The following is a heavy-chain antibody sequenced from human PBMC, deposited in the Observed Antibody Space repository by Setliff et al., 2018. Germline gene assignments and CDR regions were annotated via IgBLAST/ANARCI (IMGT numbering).Heavy chain of an antibody. CDR1: GGTFSDYH. J-gene: IGHJ6*03. CDR3: ARHDARGYYYYMDV. Sequence: SETLSLTCAAYGGTFSDYHWTWIRQSPEKGLEWIGEINHRGSTNYNPSHKSRVTISIDTSKDQFSLKLSSVTAADTAIYYCARHDARGYYYYMDVWGEGTTVTVSS. CDR2: INHRGST. D-gene: IGHD3-10*01. V-gene: IGHV4-34*01.